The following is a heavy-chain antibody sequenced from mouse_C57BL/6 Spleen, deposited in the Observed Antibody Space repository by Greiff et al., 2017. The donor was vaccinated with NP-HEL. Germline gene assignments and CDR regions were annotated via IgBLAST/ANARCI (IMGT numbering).Heavy chain of an antibody. Sequence: EVKLVESGEGLVKPGGSLKLSCAASGFTFSSYAMSWVRQTPEKRLEWVAYISSGGDYIYYADTVKGRFTISRDNARNTLYLQMSSLKSEDTAMYYCTRYGYDGYYFDYWGQGTTLTVSS. D-gene: IGHD2-2*01. CDR1: GFTFSSYA. J-gene: IGHJ2*01. CDR3: TRYGYDGYYFDY. V-gene: IGHV5-9-1*02. CDR2: ISSGGDYI.